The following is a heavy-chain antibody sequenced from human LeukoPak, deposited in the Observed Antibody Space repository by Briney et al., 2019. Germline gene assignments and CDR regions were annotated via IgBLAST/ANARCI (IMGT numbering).Heavy chain of an antibody. CDR3: VRPDDNSFDF. Sequence: PSETLSLTCTVSGYSVSSGYYWGWIRQSPGKGLEWIGNIYETGSTNYNPSLKSRVTISVDTSKNQFSLKLSSVTAADTAVYYCVRPDDNSFDFWGQGTMVTVSS. CDR2: IYETGST. V-gene: IGHV4-38-2*02. D-gene: IGHD3-9*01. J-gene: IGHJ3*01. CDR1: GYSVSSGYY.